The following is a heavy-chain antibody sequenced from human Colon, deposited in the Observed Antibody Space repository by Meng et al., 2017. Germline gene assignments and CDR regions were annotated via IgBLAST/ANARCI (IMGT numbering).Heavy chain of an antibody. CDR1: GFTFSSFD. Sequence: GESLKISCATSGFTFSSFDMSWVRQAPGKGLEWVSYISSGGRTTYYADSVKGRFTISRDNAKKSLYLQMNCLRAEDTAVYYCARDYFGSRGSALMSLYFDNWGQGTLVTVSS. D-gene: IGHD3-10*01. CDR2: ISSGGRTT. CDR3: ARDYFGSRGSALMSLYFDN. V-gene: IGHV3-48*03. J-gene: IGHJ4*02.